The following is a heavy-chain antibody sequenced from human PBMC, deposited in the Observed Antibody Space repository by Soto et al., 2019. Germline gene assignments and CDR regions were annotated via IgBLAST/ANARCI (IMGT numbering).Heavy chain of an antibody. CDR1: GFTFSSYG. J-gene: IGHJ3*02. CDR3: ARTYNYYDSSGQLRDDAFDI. CDR2: IWYDGSNK. D-gene: IGHD3-22*01. Sequence: GGSLRLSCAASGFTFSSYGMHWVRQAPGKGLEWVAVIWYDGSNKYYADSVKGRFTISRDNSKNTLYLQMNSLRAEDTAVYYCARTYNYYDSSGQLRDDAFDIWGQGTMVTVSS. V-gene: IGHV3-33*01.